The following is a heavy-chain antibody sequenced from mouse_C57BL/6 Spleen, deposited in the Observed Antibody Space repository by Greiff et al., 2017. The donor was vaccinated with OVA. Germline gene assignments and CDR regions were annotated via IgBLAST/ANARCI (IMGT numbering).Heavy chain of an antibody. V-gene: IGHV1-52*01. CDR3: ARRGTTETHGYFDV. J-gene: IGHJ1*03. Sequence: QVQLQQPGAELVRPGSSVKLSCKASGYTFTSYWMHWVKQRPIQGLEWIGNIDPSDSETHYNQKFKDKATLTVDKSSSTAYMQLSSLTSEDSAVYYCARRGTTETHGYFDVWGTGTTVTVSS. D-gene: IGHD1-1*01. CDR1: GYTFTSYW. CDR2: IDPSDSET.